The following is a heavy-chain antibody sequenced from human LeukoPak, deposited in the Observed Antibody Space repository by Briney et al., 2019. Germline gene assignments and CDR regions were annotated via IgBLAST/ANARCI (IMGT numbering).Heavy chain of an antibody. CDR3: ARDGGSSSGFGMDV. Sequence: PGGPLRLSCAATGFTFSSYAMHWVRQTPDKGLEWLAVTSYDGSNKDYADSVKGRFIISRENSRNTLYLEVNSLRVEDTAVYYCARDGGSSSGFGMDVWGQGTTVIVSS. CDR1: GFTFSSYA. V-gene: IGHV3-30*04. J-gene: IGHJ6*02. CDR2: TSYDGSNK. D-gene: IGHD2-15*01.